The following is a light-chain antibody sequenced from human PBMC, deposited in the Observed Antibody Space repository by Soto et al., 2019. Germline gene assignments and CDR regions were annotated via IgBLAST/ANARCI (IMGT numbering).Light chain of an antibody. CDR2: EVS. Sequence: QSALTQPASVSGSPGQSITISCTGTSSDVGGYNYVSWYQHHPGKAPKLMIYEVSNRPSGVSNRFSGSKSANTASLTISGLQAEDEAEYYCSSYTSNNTRVFGTGTKLTVL. CDR1: SSDVGGYNY. J-gene: IGLJ1*01. CDR3: SSYTSNNTRV. V-gene: IGLV2-14*01.